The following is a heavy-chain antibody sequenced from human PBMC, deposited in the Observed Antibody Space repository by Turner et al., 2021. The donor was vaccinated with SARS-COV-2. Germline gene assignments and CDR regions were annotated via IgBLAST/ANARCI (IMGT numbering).Heavy chain of an antibody. CDR3: ATPSVSYDSSGYFHFDL. CDR2: IYYRGST. Sequence: QLQLQESGPGLVKPSETLSLTCTVSGGSISSSSYSWGWIRQPPGKGLGWIGSIYYRGSTYYTPSLKSRVSISVDTSKNQFSLRLSSVTAADTAVYYCATPSVSYDSSGYFHFDLWGRGTLVTVSS. D-gene: IGHD3-22*01. V-gene: IGHV4-39*01. CDR1: GGSISSSSYS. J-gene: IGHJ2*01.